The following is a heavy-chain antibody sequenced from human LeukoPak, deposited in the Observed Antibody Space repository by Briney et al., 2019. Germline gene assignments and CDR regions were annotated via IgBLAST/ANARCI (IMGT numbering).Heavy chain of an antibody. CDR3: TRGLHDYGDYGIDY. J-gene: IGHJ4*02. D-gene: IGHD4-17*01. Sequence: GGSLRLSCTASGFTFGDYAMSWVRQAPGKGLGWVGFIRSKAYGGTTEYAASVKGRFTTSRDDSKSIAYLQMNSLKTEDTAVYYCTRGLHDYGDYGIDYWGQGTLVTVSS. V-gene: IGHV3-49*04. CDR2: IRSKAYGGTT. CDR1: GFTFGDYA.